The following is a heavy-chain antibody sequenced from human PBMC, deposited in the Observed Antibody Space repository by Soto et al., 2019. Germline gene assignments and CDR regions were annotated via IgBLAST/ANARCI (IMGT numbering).Heavy chain of an antibody. CDR2: IYYSEST. J-gene: IGHJ5*02. D-gene: IGHD5-12*01. V-gene: IGHV4-39*01. Sequence: QLQLQESGPGLVKPSETLSLTCTVSGGSISSSCYYWGWIRQPPGKGLEWIGSIYYSESTYYNPSLKSRVTISVDTSKNQFSLKLSSVTAADTAVYYCVRHRGYARFLENWFDPWGQGTLVTVSS. CDR3: VRHRGYARFLENWFDP. CDR1: GGSISSSCYY.